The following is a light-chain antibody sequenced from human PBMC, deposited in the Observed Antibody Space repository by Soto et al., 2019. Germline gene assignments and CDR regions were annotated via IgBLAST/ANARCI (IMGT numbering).Light chain of an antibody. CDR2: GAS. V-gene: IGKV3-15*01. J-gene: IGKJ4*01. CDR3: QEYNNWHPVT. Sequence: EIVMTQSPATLSVSPGERATLSCRASQSVSNKLAWYQQKPGQAPRLLIYGASTRATGIPARFSGSGSGTEFILTISSLQSEDFAVYYCQEYNNWHPVTFGGGTKVEIK. CDR1: QSVSNK.